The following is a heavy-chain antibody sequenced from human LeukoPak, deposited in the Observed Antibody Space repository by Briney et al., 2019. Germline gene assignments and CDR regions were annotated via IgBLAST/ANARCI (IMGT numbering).Heavy chain of an antibody. CDR3: ARGDYGDSFDY. CDR1: GFTFGDYA. V-gene: IGHV4-59*01. J-gene: IGHJ4*02. Sequence: GSLRLSCTASGFTFGDYAMSWVRQAPGKGLEWIGYIYYSGSTNYNPSLKSRVTISVDTSKNQFSLKLSSVTAADTAVYYCARGDYGDSFDYWGQGTLVTVSS. CDR2: IYYSGST. D-gene: IGHD4-17*01.